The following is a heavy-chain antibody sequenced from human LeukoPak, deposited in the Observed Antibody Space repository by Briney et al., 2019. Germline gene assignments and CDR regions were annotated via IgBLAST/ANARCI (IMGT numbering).Heavy chain of an antibody. CDR2: ISSSSSYI. Sequence: GGSLRLSCAASGFTFSDYYMSWIRQAPGKGLEWVSSISSSSSYIYYADSVKGRFTISRDNAKNSLYLQMNSLRAEDTAVYYCAREARGYYGSGTYDYWGQGTLVTVSS. J-gene: IGHJ4*02. CDR1: GFTFSDYY. D-gene: IGHD3-10*01. V-gene: IGHV3-11*06. CDR3: AREARGYYGSGTYDY.